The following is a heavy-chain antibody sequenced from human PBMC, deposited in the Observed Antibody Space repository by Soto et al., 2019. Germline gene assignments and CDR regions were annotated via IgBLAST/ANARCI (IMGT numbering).Heavy chain of an antibody. CDR1: GYTFTGYY. Sequence: ASVKVSCKASGYTFTGYYMHWVRQAPGQGLEWMGWINPNGGETNYAQRFQDRVTLTTDTSISAAYMELSGLRSDDTALYYCARDSGYSYGLPDYWGQGTLVTVSS. V-gene: IGHV1-2*02. D-gene: IGHD5-18*01. CDR3: ARDSGYSYGLPDY. CDR2: INPNGGET. J-gene: IGHJ4*02.